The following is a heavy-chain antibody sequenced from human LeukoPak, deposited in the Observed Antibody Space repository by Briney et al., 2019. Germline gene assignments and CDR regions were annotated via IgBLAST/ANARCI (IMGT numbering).Heavy chain of an antibody. CDR1: GFTFSSYA. CDR2: ISGSGGST. V-gene: IGHV3-23*01. D-gene: IGHD2-8*01. CDR3: AKDDIVLMVYAINAFDI. J-gene: IGHJ3*02. Sequence: GGSLRLSCAASGFTFSSYAMSWVRQAPGKGLEWVSAISGSGGSTYYADSVEGRFTISRDNSKNTLYLQMNSLRAEDTAVYYCAKDDIVLMVYAINAFDIWGQGTMVTVSS.